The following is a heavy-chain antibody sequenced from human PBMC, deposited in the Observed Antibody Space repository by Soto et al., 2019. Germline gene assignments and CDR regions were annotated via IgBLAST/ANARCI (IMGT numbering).Heavy chain of an antibody. CDR1: GFTFSSYA. D-gene: IGHD5-12*01. J-gene: IGHJ3*02. Sequence: GGSLRLSCAASGFTFSSYAMSWVRQAPGKGLEWVSAISGSGGSTYYADSVKGRFTISRDNSKNTLYLQMNSLRAEDTAVYYCAKLYRVDIVATGAFDIWGQGTMVTLSS. CDR3: AKLYRVDIVATGAFDI. CDR2: ISGSGGST. V-gene: IGHV3-23*01.